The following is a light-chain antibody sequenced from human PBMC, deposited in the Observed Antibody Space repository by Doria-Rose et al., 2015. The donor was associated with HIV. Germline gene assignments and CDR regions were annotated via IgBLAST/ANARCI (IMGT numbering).Light chain of an antibody. V-gene: IGLV1-40*01. J-gene: IGLJ1*01. Sequence: QPVLAQPPSVSGAPGQRVAISCTGSSSNIGAGFDVNWYRQFPGTAPKLLIHGNTTRPSGVTDRYSGSKSGTSASLAISGLRAEDEADYYCQSYDSRLSVYVFGTGPRSPS. CDR2: GNT. CDR1: SSNIGAGFD. CDR3: QSYDSRLSVYV.